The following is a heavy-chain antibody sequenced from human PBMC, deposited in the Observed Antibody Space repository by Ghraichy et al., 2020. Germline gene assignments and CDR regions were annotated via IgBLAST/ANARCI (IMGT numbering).Heavy chain of an antibody. D-gene: IGHD2-15*01. CDR3: AASLEYCSGGSCSDY. CDR1: GGSFSGYY. J-gene: IGHJ4*02. V-gene: IGHV4-34*01. CDR2: INHSGST. Sequence: SETLSLTCAVYGGSFSGYYWSWIRQPPGKGLEWIGEINHSGSTNYNPSLKSRVTISVDTSKNQFSLKLSSVTAADTAVYYCAASLEYCSGGSCSDYWGQGTLVTVSS.